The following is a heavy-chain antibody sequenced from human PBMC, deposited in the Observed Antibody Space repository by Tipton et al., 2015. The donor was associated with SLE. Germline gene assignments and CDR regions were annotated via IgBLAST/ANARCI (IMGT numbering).Heavy chain of an antibody. Sequence: TLSLTCTVSGGSISGYYWSWVRQPPGKGLEWIGSIYYSGSTYYNPSLKSRVTISVDTSKNQFSLKLSSVTAADTAVYYCARERSSTSLYYMDVWGKGTTVTVSS. V-gene: IGHV4-59*12. CDR2: IYYSGST. D-gene: IGHD2-2*01. CDR1: GGSISGYY. CDR3: ARERSSTSLYYMDV. J-gene: IGHJ6*03.